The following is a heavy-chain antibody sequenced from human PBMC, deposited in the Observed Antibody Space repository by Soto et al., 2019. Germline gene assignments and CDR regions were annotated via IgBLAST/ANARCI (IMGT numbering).Heavy chain of an antibody. CDR2: INPKSAVT. J-gene: IGHJ3*02. Sequence: ASVKVPCKASGYTFTDYYIHWVRQAPGQGLQWMGWINPKSAVTNYARSFQGRVTLTADSSTSTAYMELSSLRSDDTAVFFCVRDLDYFDSRTFYLGVTFDIWGQGTMVTVSS. D-gene: IGHD3-22*01. V-gene: IGHV1-2*02. CDR3: VRDLDYFDSRTFYLGVTFDI. CDR1: GYTFTDYY.